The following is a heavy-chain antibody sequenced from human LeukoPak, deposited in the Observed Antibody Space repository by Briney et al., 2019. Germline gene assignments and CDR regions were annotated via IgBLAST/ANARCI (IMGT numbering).Heavy chain of an antibody. CDR3: ARDLALEWTSDY. Sequence: GGSLRLSCAASGFIFSNYNLNWVRQAPGKGLEWVSYINSSSSTMYYADSVKGRFTISRDNVKNSLYLQMNSLRAEDTAVYYCARDLALEWTSDYWGQGTLVTVSS. V-gene: IGHV3-48*01. CDR2: INSSSSTM. D-gene: IGHD3-3*01. CDR1: GFIFSNYN. J-gene: IGHJ4*02.